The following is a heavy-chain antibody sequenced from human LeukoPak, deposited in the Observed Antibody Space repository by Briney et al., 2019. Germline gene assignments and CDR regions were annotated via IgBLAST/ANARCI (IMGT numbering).Heavy chain of an antibody. D-gene: IGHD4-23*01. V-gene: IGHV3-66*01. Sequence: GGSLRLSCAASGFTLSSNYMSWVRQAPGKGLEWVSVIYSGGNTYYADSVKGRFTISRDNSKNTLYLQMDSLRAEDTAVYYCASSYGGNSGRFDPWGQGTLVTVSS. CDR2: IYSGGNT. CDR3: ASSYGGNSGRFDP. J-gene: IGHJ5*02. CDR1: GFTLSSNY.